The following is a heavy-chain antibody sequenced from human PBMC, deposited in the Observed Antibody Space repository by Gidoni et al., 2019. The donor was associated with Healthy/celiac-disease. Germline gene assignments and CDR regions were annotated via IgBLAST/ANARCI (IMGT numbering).Heavy chain of an antibody. CDR2: ISAYNGNT. CDR1: GYTFTSYG. J-gene: IGHJ3*02. V-gene: IGHV1-18*04. D-gene: IGHD6-19*01. Sequence: QVQLVQSGAEVKKPGASVKVSCKASGYTFTSYGISWVRQAPGQGLEWMGWISAYNGNTNYAQKLQGRVTMTTDTSTSAAYMELRSLRSDDTAVYYCARARTGISFGAVAGTDAFDIWGQGTMVTVSS. CDR3: ARARTGISFGAVAGTDAFDI.